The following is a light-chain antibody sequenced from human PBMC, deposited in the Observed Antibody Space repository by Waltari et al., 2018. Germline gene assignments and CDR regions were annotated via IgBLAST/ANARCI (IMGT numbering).Light chain of an antibody. CDR2: TAS. Sequence: DIQLTQSPSFLSASVGDRVTITCRSSQGISSYLAWYQQKAGKAPKLLIHTASTLQGGVPSRFSGSGSGTDFTLTISSLQPEDFATYYCQQRNSYPYTFGQGTKLEIK. V-gene: IGKV1-9*01. J-gene: IGKJ2*01. CDR3: QQRNSYPYT. CDR1: QGISSY.